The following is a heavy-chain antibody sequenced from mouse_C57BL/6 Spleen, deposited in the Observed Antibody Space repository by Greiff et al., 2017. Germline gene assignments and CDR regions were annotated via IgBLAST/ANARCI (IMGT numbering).Heavy chain of an antibody. CDR3: ARENYGWGLFDY. Sequence: EVKLMESEGGLVQPGSSMKLSCTASGFTFSDYYMAWVRQVPEKGLEWVANINYDGSSTYYLDSLKSRFIISRDNAKNILYLQMSSLKSEDTATYYCARENYGWGLFDYWGQGTTLTVSS. D-gene: IGHD1-2*01. J-gene: IGHJ2*01. CDR2: INYDGSST. CDR1: GFTFSDYY. V-gene: IGHV5-16*01.